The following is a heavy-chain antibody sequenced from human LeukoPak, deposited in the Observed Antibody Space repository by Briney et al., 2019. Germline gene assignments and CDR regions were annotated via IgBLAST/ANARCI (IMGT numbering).Heavy chain of an antibody. V-gene: IGHV3-11*04. D-gene: IGHD4-17*01. J-gene: IGHJ3*02. CDR1: GFTFSDYY. CDR2: IGSSGTTI. CDR3: ARDRMTTVTNDAFDI. Sequence: GGSLRLSCAASGFTFSDYYMSWIRQAPGKGLEWVSYIGSSGTTIYYADSVKGRSTISRDNAKNSLFLQMNSLRAEDTAVYYCARDRMTTVTNDAFDIWGQGTMVTVSS.